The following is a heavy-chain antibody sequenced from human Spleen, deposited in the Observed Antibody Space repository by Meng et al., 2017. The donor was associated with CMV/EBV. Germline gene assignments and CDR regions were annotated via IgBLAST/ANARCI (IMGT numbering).Heavy chain of an antibody. J-gene: IGHJ5*02. Sequence: GESLKISCAASGFTFDDYAMHWVRQAPGKGLEWVAATSYDGSNEYYADSVKGRFTISRDNSKNTLYLQMNSLRAEDTANYYCARDQWGLGFCSNNSCRSNWFDPRGQGTLVTVSS. D-gene: IGHD2-2*01. CDR2: TSYDGSNE. CDR1: GFTFDDYA. V-gene: IGHV3-30*04. CDR3: ARDQWGLGFCSNNSCRSNWFDP.